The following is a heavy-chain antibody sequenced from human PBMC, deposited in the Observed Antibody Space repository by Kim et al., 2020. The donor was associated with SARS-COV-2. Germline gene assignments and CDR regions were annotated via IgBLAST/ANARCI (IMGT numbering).Heavy chain of an antibody. Sequence: QKFQGRVTMTRDTSISTAYMGLSRLRSDDTAVYYCARESDSSGYYPPFDYWGQGTLVTVSS. V-gene: IGHV1-2*02. CDR3: ARESDSSGYYPPFDY. D-gene: IGHD3-22*01. J-gene: IGHJ4*02.